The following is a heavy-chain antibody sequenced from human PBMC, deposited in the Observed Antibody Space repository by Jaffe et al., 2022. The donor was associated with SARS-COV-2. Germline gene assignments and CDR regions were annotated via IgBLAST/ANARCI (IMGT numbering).Heavy chain of an antibody. CDR2: IWYDGSNK. CDR3: ARDLAQGYYYYGMDV. Sequence: QVQLVESGGGVVQPGRSLRLSCAASGFTFSSYGMHWVRQAPGKGLEWVAVIWYDGSNKYYADSVKGRFTISRDNSKNTLYLQMNSLRAEDTAVYYCARDLAQGYYYYGMDVWGQGTTVTVSS. J-gene: IGHJ6*02. CDR1: GFTFSSYG. V-gene: IGHV3-33*01.